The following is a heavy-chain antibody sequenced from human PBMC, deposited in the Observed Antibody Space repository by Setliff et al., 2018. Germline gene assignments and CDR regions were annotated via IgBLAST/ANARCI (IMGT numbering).Heavy chain of an antibody. CDR1: GSSISGYY. V-gene: IGHV4-59*13. CDR2: IYITGST. CDR3: ARGFSYGVTTYGLDI. J-gene: IGHJ3*02. D-gene: IGHD3-10*01. Sequence: SETLSLTCIVSGSSISGYYWAWVRQPPGKELEWIGRIYITGSTDYNPSLKSRVTISEDTSKNQFSLELSSVTAADTAVYFCARGFSYGVTTYGLDIWGRGAMVTVSS.